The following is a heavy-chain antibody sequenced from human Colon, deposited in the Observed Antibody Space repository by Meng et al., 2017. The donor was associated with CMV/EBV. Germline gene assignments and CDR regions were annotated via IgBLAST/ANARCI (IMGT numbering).Heavy chain of an antibody. CDR3: ARGGGLFCKAADCYYPLDL. J-gene: IGHJ5*02. V-gene: IGHV3-30*03. Sequence: GGSLRLSCAVSGFNVSTNYMSWVRQAPGKGLEWVAIISNDGGSQNYADSVQGRFTISRDESKGTLVLQMNSLRPDDTAVYFCARGGGLFCKAADCYYPLDLWGQGTLVTVSS. CDR1: GFNVSTNY. CDR2: ISNDGGSQ. D-gene: IGHD2-21*02.